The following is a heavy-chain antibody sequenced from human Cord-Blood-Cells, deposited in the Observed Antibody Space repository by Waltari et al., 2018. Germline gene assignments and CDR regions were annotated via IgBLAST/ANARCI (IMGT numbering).Heavy chain of an antibody. V-gene: IGHV3-53*01. J-gene: IGHJ3*01. CDR3: ARARGFDV. CDR1: GFTVSSNY. CDR2: IQSGGSR. Sequence: EVQLVESGGGLIQPGGSLRLSCAASGFTVSSNYMGWVRQAPGKGLGWVVRIQSGGSRSCAAPVKGRFTISRDNSKTTLHLQMNSLRAEDTAVDYWARARGFDVWGPGTMVTVAS.